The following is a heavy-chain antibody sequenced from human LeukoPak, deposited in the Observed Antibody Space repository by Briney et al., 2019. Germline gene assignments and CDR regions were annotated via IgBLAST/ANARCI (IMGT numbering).Heavy chain of an antibody. CDR1: GFTFRSYW. D-gene: IGHD3-3*01. CDR3: VWMSPSEC. J-gene: IGHJ4*02. Sequence: GGSLRLSCAASGFTFRSYWMHWVRQAPGKGLVWVSRINSYGSTTNYADSVEGGFTISRDNTKNTLYQQMNSRRAEDAAEYYCVWMSPSECRGQGTLVTVSS. V-gene: IGHV3-74*01. CDR2: INSYGSTT.